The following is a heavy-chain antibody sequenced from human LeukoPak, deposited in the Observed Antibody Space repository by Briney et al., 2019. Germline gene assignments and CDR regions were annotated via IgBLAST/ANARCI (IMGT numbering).Heavy chain of an antibody. V-gene: IGHV3-48*03. J-gene: IGHJ6*02. CDR2: ISSSGSTI. CDR3: ARDLKWELLRLWYYYGMDV. D-gene: IGHD1-26*01. Sequence: GGPLRLSCAASGFTFSSYEMNCVPQAPGEGLEWVSYISSSGSTIYYADSVKGRFTISRDNAKNSLYLQMNSLRAEDTAVYYCARDLKWELLRLWYYYGMDVWGQGTTVTVSS. CDR1: GFTFSSYE.